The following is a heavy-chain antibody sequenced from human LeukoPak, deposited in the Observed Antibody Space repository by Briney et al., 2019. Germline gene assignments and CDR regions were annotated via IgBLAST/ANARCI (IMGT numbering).Heavy chain of an antibody. CDR3: ARSRVIAVAGPPGDY. Sequence: ASAKVSCKASGYTFTGYYMHWVRQAPGQGLEWMGWINPNSGGTNYAQKFQGRVTMTRDTSISTAYMELSRLRSDDTAVYYCARSRVIAVAGPPGDYWGQGTLVTVSS. D-gene: IGHD6-19*01. CDR1: GYTFTGYY. J-gene: IGHJ4*02. CDR2: INPNSGGT. V-gene: IGHV1-2*02.